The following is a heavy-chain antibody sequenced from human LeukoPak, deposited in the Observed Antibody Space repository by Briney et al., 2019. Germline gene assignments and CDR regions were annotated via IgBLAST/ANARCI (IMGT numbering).Heavy chain of an antibody. CDR3: AREKTACGGDCYDS. Sequence: PGGSLRLSCAASGFTFSSYEMNWVRQAPGKGPEWVSYISSSGTHIHYADSVKGRFTISRDNAKNSVFLQMNSLRAEDTAVYYCAREKTACGGDCYDSWGQGTLVTVSS. CDR1: GFTFSSYE. CDR2: ISSSGTHI. D-gene: IGHD2-21*01. V-gene: IGHV3-48*03. J-gene: IGHJ4*02.